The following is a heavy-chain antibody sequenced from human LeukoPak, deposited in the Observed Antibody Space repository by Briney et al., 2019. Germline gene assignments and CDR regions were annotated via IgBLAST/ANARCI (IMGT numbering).Heavy chain of an antibody. CDR2: IYHSGST. Sequence: SRTLCLTCAVDGVSFSGHFWTWVRQPPGKGLEWIGAIYHSGSTGYNPSLKSRVTISVDTSKNPFTLKVTSVTAAHTAVYYCARGKYSGYDFGRDPLDYWGQGTLVTVSS. CDR3: ARGKYSGYDFGRDPLDY. CDR1: GVSFSGHF. D-gene: IGHD5-12*01. V-gene: IGHV4-34*01. J-gene: IGHJ4*02.